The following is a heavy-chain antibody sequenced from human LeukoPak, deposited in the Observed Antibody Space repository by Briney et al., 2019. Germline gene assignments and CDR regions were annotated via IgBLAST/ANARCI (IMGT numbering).Heavy chain of an antibody. CDR3: ARGITMVRGVIMENYGMDV. D-gene: IGHD3-10*01. CDR1: GFTFDDYA. V-gene: IGHV3-9*01. J-gene: IGHJ6*02. Sequence: GGSLRLSCAASGFTFDDYAMHWVRQAPGKGLEWVSGIIWNTGSVGYADSVKGRFTISRDNAKNSLYLQMNSLRAEDTAVYYCARGITMVRGVIMENYGMDVWGQGTTVTVSS. CDR2: IIWNTGSV.